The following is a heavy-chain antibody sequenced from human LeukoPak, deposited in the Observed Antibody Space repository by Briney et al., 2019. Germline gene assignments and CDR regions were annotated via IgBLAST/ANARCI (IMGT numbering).Heavy chain of an antibody. CDR2: IYYSGST. D-gene: IGHD2-8*02. CDR1: GVSISSYY. J-gene: IGHJ4*02. Sequence: ASETLSLTCAVSGVSISSYYWRWIRQPPGKGLEWIGYIYYSGSTNYNPSLKTRVTISVDTSKNQFSLKLRSVTAEDTDVYYCAREESGGYFDYGGQGTLVTVSS. CDR3: AREESGGYFDY. V-gene: IGHV4-59*01.